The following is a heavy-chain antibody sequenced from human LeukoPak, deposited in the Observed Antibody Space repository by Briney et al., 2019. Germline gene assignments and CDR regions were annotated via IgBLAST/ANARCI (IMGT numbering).Heavy chain of an antibody. J-gene: IGHJ6*03. CDR3: ASTTRGGTYYYYMDV. Sequence: PGGSLRLSCAASGFMFSSYSMNWVRKAPGKGLEWVSCISTSSRNIFQADSVKGRFTISRDNAKNSLYLQMNSLRAEDTAVYYCASTTRGGTYYYYMDVWGKGTTVTISS. V-gene: IGHV3-21*04. D-gene: IGHD1-1*01. CDR1: GFMFSSYS. CDR2: ISTSSRNI.